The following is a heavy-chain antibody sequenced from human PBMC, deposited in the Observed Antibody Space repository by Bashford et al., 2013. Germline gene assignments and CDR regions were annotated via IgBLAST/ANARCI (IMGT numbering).Heavy chain of an antibody. D-gene: IGHD5-18*01. CDR3: ITEGNSYGFHALDV. CDR1: GFTFSKSW. J-gene: IGHJ3*01. Sequence: GSLRLSCAASGFTFSKSWMSWVRQAPGKGLEWVGRIKAKSEGGTTDDAAVVKGRFIISRDDSESTLFLQMNNLKSEDTAVYYCITEGNSYGFHALDVWGQGTMVTVSS. CDR2: IKAKSEGGTT. V-gene: IGHV3-15*01.